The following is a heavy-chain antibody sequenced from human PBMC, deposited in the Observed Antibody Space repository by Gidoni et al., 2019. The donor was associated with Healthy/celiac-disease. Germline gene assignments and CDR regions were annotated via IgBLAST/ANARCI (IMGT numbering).Heavy chain of an antibody. J-gene: IGHJ6*02. Sequence: EVQLVESGGGLVKPGGSLRLSCAASGLTFRSYSMNWVRQAPGKGLEWVSSISSSSSYIYYADSVKGRFTISRDNAKNSLYLQMNSLRAEDTAVYYCARDRGYCSSTSCGYYYYGMDVWGQGTTVTVSS. V-gene: IGHV3-21*01. CDR2: ISSSSSYI. D-gene: IGHD2-2*01. CDR3: ARDRGYCSSTSCGYYYYGMDV. CDR1: GLTFRSYS.